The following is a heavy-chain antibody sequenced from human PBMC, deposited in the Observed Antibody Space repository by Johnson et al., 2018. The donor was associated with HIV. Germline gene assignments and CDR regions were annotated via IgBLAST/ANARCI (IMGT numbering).Heavy chain of an antibody. CDR2: ISVSGEST. CDR1: GFTFSNYA. Sequence: VQLVESGGGLVQPGGSLRLSCAASGFTFSNYAMTWVRQSPGKGLEWVSTISVSGESTYYADSVKGRFTISREKSKNTLYVQMNSLRVEDTAVYYCARDLGRPDAFDVWGQGTMVTVSS. CDR3: ARDLGRPDAFDV. J-gene: IGHJ3*01. D-gene: IGHD2-15*01. V-gene: IGHV3-23*04.